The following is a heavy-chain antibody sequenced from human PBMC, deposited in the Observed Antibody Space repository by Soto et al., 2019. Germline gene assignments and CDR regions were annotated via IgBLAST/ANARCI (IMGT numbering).Heavy chain of an antibody. V-gene: IGHV1-69*12. Sequence: QVQLVQSGVEVKKPGSSVKVSCKASGGTLNSYAIDWVRQAPGQGLEWMGGSIPIFDNTYYAQRLQCRVKLTADESTRTAYMELSTLTSEDTAVYYCARGTVTGSEYNFYYYGMDVWGQGTTVIVSS. CDR1: GGTLNSYA. J-gene: IGHJ6*02. D-gene: IGHD1-1*01. CDR3: ARGTVTGSEYNFYYYGMDV. CDR2: SIPIFDNT.